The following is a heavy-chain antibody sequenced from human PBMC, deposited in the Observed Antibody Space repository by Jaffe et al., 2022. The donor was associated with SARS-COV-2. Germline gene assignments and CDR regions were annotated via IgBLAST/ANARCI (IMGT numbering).Heavy chain of an antibody. Sequence: EVQLLESGGGLVQPGGSLRLSCAASGFTFSSYAMSWVRQAPGKGLEWVSAISSGGGSTYYADSVKGRFTISRDNSKNTLYLQMNSLRVEDTAVYYCATSSRIAVTGGVTPKFWYFDLWGRGTLVTVSS. CDR3: ATSSRIAVTGGVTPKFWYFDL. CDR2: ISSGGGST. D-gene: IGHD6-19*01. V-gene: IGHV3-23*01. J-gene: IGHJ2*01. CDR1: GFTFSSYA.